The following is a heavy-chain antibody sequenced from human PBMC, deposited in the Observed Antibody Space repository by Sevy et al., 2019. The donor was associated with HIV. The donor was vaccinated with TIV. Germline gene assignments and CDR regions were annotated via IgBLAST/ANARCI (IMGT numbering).Heavy chain of an antibody. J-gene: IGHJ4*02. CDR1: GGSISRTDSL. CDR2: IYHTGSD. Sequence: SETLSLTCTVSGGSISRTDSLWAWIRQPPGKGLEWIGYIYHTGSDYYNPSLKRRLTISVDKYKNQFSLRLKSVTAADTAVYYGAVAVSAIPSATPPNFDSWGQGALVTVSS. D-gene: IGHD2-15*01. V-gene: IGHV4-30-4*08. CDR3: AVAVSAIPSATPPNFDS.